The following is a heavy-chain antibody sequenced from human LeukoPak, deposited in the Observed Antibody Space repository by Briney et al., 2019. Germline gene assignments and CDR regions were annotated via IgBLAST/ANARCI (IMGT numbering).Heavy chain of an antibody. CDR1: GGTFRGYY. Sequence: SETLSPTCAVYGGTFRGYYWSWIRQPPGKGLEWIGEIHYTGATNYKPSLKSRVTISGDPSKNQVSLRVSSVTAADTAVYYCALGVLGPYYFDLWGRGTLVTVSS. J-gene: IGHJ2*01. CDR3: ALGVLGPYYFDL. D-gene: IGHD1-26*01. CDR2: IHYTGAT. V-gene: IGHV4-34*08.